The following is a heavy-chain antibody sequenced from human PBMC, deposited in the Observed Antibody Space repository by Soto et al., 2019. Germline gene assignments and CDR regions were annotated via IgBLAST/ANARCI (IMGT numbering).Heavy chain of an antibody. Sequence: GESLKISCKGSGYSFTSYWIGWVRQMPGKGLEWMGIIYPGDSDTRYSPSFQGQVTISADKSISTAYLQWSSLKASDTAMYYCARQELWFGELLGNYYYYGMDVWGQGTTVTVSS. CDR1: GYSFTSYW. CDR2: IYPGDSDT. CDR3: ARQELWFGELLGNYYYYGMDV. V-gene: IGHV5-51*01. D-gene: IGHD3-10*01. J-gene: IGHJ6*02.